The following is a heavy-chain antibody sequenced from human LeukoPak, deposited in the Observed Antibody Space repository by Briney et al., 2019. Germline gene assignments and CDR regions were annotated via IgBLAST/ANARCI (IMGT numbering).Heavy chain of an antibody. J-gene: IGHJ3*02. CDR1: GYTFTSYD. Sequence: ASVKVSCKASGYTFTSYDINWVRQATGQGLEWMGWMNTNSGNTGYAQKFQGRVTITRNTSISTAYMELSSLRSEDTAVYYCARGRSNDFWSGLVLFAFDIGGQGTMVTVYS. CDR2: MNTNSGNT. CDR3: ARGRSNDFWSGLVLFAFDI. D-gene: IGHD3-3*01. V-gene: IGHV1-8*03.